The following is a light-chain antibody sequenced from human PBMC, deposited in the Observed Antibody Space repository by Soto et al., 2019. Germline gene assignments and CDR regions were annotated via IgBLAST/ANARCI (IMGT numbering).Light chain of an antibody. V-gene: IGKV1-33*01. CDR3: QQYDNLPRT. CDR2: DAS. Sequence: DIQMTQSPSSLSASVGDRVTITCQASQAISRNLNWYQQKPGKAPKLLIYDASNLETGVPSRFSGSGSGTDFTFTISSLQPEDIATYYCQQYDNLPRTFGPGTKVDMK. CDR1: QAISRN. J-gene: IGKJ3*01.